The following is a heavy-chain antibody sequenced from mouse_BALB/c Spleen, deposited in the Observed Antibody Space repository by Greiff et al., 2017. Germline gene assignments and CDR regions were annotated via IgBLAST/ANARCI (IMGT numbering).Heavy chain of an antibody. V-gene: IGHV5-6-5*01. Sequence: EVQLVESGGGLVKPGGSLKLSCAASGFTFSSYAMSWVRQTPEKRLEWVASISSGGSTYYPDSVKGRFTISRDNARNILYLQMSSLRSEDTAMYYCARGGYGYEFAYWGQGTLVTVSA. D-gene: IGHD2-2*01. CDR2: ISSGGST. CDR3: ARGGYGYEFAY. J-gene: IGHJ3*01. CDR1: GFTFSSYA.